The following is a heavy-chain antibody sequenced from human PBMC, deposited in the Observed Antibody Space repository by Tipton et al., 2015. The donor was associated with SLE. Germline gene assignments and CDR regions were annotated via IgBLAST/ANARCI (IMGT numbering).Heavy chain of an antibody. Sequence: TLSLTCTVSGGSISNYYWSWIRQPPGKGLEWIGYIYYSGSTNYNPSLKSRVTISVDTSKNQFSLKLSSVTAADTAVYYCARDKGFYCGMDVWGQGTTVTVSS. CDR2: IYYSGST. V-gene: IGHV4-59*01. CDR1: GGSISNYY. CDR3: ARDKGFYCGMDV. J-gene: IGHJ6*02.